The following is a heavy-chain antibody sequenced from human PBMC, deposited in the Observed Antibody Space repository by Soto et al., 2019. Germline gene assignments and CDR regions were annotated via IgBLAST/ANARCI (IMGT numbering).Heavy chain of an antibody. J-gene: IGHJ4*02. Sequence: GGSLRLSCAASGVTFSSYWMHWVRQAPDKGLVWVSRINSDGSSTTYADSVKGRFTISRDNAKNTLYLQMNSLRAEDTAVYYCASGNCGYICYHDYWGQGTLVTVSS. CDR1: GVTFSSYW. CDR2: INSDGSST. D-gene: IGHD5-12*01. CDR3: ASGNCGYICYHDY. V-gene: IGHV3-74*01.